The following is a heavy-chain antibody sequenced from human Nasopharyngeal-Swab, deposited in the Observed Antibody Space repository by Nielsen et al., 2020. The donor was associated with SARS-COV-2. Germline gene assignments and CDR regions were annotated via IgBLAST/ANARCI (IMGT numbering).Heavy chain of an antibody. V-gene: IGHV3-23*03. Sequence: WIRQPPGKGLEWVSVIYSGGSSTYYADSVKGRFTTSRDNSKNTLYLQMNSLRAEDTAVYYCAKDGYYYDSSGYGMDVWGQGTTVTVSS. CDR3: AKDGYYYDSSGYGMDV. CDR2: IYSGGSST. D-gene: IGHD3-22*01. J-gene: IGHJ6*02.